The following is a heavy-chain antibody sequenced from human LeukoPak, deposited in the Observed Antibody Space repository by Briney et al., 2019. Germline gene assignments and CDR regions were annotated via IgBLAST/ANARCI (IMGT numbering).Heavy chain of an antibody. J-gene: IGHJ4*02. D-gene: IGHD6-13*01. CDR2: IIPILGIA. CDR1: GGTFSSYT. V-gene: IGHV1-69*04. CDR3: ARDHSSWYYFGY. Sequence: SVKVSCKASGGTFSSYTISWVRQAPGQGLEWMGRIIPILGIANYAQKFQGRVTITADKSTSTAYMELSSLRSEDTAVYYCARDHSSWYYFGYWGQGTLVTVSS.